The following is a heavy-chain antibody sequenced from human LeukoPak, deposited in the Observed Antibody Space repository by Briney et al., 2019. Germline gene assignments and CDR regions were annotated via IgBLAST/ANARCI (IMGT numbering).Heavy chain of an antibody. D-gene: IGHD2-21*02. CDR1: GFTFSSYA. CDR2: ISGSGGST. V-gene: IGHV3-23*01. CDR3: AKDRSVVTAVDFQH. Sequence: GGSLRPSCAASGFTFSSYAMSWVRQAPGKGLEWVSAISGSGGSTYYADSVKGRFAISRDNSKNTLYLQMNSLRAEDTAVYYCAKDRSVVTAVDFQHWGQGTLVTVSS. J-gene: IGHJ1*01.